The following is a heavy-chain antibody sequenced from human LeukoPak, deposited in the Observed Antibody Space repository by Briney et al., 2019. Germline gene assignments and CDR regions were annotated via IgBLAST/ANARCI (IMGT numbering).Heavy chain of an antibody. CDR3: ARARTGYSSSWYYFDD. CDR1: GGTFSSYA. D-gene: IGHD6-13*01. Sequence: GASVKVSCKASGGTFSSYAISWVRQAPGQGLEWMGGIIPIFGTANYAQKFQGRVTITTDESTSTAYMELSSLRSEDTAVYYCARARTGYSSSWYYFDDWGQGTLVTVSS. V-gene: IGHV1-69*05. J-gene: IGHJ4*02. CDR2: IIPIFGTA.